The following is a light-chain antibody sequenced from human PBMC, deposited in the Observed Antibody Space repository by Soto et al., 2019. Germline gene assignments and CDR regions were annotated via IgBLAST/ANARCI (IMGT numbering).Light chain of an antibody. Sequence: EVVLTQSPGTLSLSPGERVTLSCRASQSVASSYLAWYQQKPGRAPRLLIYGASTRATGIPARFSGSGSGTEFTLTISSLQSEDFAVYYCQQYNNWPPYTFGQGTKLEIK. CDR1: QSVASSY. CDR3: QQYNNWPPYT. V-gene: IGKV3-15*01. J-gene: IGKJ2*01. CDR2: GAS.